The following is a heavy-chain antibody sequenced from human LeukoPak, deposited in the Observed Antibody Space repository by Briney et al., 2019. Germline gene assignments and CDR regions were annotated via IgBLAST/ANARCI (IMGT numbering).Heavy chain of an antibody. CDR1: GGSIRSTNW. CDR2: ISLSGQT. J-gene: IGHJ4*02. V-gene: IGHV4/OR15-8*02. D-gene: IGHD1-26*01. Sequence: AETLSLTCGVSGGSIRSTNWWSWVRQPPGQGLEWIGEISLSGQTNFNPSLNGRVTMSLDESRNQLSLTLTSVTAADTAIYYCSRESGAFSPFGYWGQGTLLIVPP. CDR3: SRESGAFSPFGY.